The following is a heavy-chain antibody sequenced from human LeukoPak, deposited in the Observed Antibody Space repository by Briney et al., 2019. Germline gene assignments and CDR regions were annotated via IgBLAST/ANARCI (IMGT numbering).Heavy chain of an antibody. V-gene: IGHV3-20*04. Sequence: GGSLRLSCAASGFTFSDYYMSWIRQSPGNGLEWVSGINWNGGSTGYADSVKGRFTISRDNAKNSLYLQMNSLRAEDTALYYCARVSSGWSPDYWGQGTLVTVSS. D-gene: IGHD6-19*01. J-gene: IGHJ4*02. CDR3: ARVSSGWSPDY. CDR1: GFTFSDYY. CDR2: INWNGGST.